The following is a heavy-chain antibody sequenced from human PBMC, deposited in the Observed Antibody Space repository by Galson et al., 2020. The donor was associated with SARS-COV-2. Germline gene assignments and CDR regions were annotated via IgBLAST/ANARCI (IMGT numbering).Heavy chain of an antibody. D-gene: IGHD3-10*01. CDR2: ISYDGSNK. Sequence: GGSLRLSCAASGFTFSSYGMHWVRQAPGKGLEWVSVISYDGSNKYYADSVKGRFTISRDNSKNTLYLQMNSLRAEDTAVYYCAKALWFREVFAEVFDYWGQGTLVTVSS. CDR3: AKALWFREVFAEVFDY. J-gene: IGHJ4*02. CDR1: GFTFSSYG. V-gene: IGHV3-30*18.